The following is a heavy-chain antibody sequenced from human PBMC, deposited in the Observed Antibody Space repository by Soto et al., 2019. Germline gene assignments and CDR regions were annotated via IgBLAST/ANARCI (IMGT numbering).Heavy chain of an antibody. CDR3: ESYLNDYYYGSGSPPGMDV. CDR2: IYYSGST. J-gene: IGHJ6*02. Sequence: PSETLSLTCTVSGGSISSSSYYWGWIRQPPGKGLEWIGSIYYSGSTYYNPSLKSRVTISVDTSKNQFSLKLSSVTAADTAVYYCESYLNDYYYGSGSPPGMDVWGQGTTVTVSS. CDR1: GGSISSSSYY. D-gene: IGHD3-10*01. V-gene: IGHV4-39*01.